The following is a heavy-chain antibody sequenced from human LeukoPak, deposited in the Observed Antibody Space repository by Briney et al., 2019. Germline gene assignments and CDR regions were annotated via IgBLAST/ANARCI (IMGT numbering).Heavy chain of an antibody. CDR1: GFTFSGSA. J-gene: IGHJ5*02. CDR3: TAYDSSGHLLFDP. D-gene: IGHD3-22*01. Sequence: GGSLRLSCAASGFTFSGSAMHWVRQASGKGLEWVGRIRSKANSYATAYAASVKGRFTISRDDSKNTAYLQMNSLKTEDTAVYYCTAYDSSGHLLFDPWGQGTLVTVSS. CDR2: IRSKANSYAT. V-gene: IGHV3-73*01.